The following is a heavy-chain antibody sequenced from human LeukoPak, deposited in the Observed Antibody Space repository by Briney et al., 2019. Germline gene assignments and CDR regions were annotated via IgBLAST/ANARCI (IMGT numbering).Heavy chain of an antibody. V-gene: IGHV3-23*01. J-gene: IGHJ4*02. CDR3: AKDPTYYYDSSGYYGDY. CDR1: VDAFSSYA. Sequence: PGGSLRLSCADSVDAFSSYAMSWVRQAPGKGLEWVSAISGSGGSTYYADSVKGRFTISRDNSKNTLYLQMNSLRAEDTAVYYCAKDPTYYYDSSGYYGDYWGQGTLVTVSS. D-gene: IGHD3-22*01. CDR2: ISGSGGST.